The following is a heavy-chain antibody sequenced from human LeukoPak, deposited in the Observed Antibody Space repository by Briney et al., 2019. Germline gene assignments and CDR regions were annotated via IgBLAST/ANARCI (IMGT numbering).Heavy chain of an antibody. CDR1: GGSFSGYY. Sequence: PSETLSLTCAVYGGSFSGYYWSWIRQPPGKGLEWIGEINHSGSTNYNPSLKSRVTISVDTSKNQFSLKLSSVTAADTAVYYCARGPVAVVAFDIWGQGTMVTVSS. V-gene: IGHV4-34*01. CDR3: ARGPVAVVAFDI. J-gene: IGHJ3*02. D-gene: IGHD6-19*01. CDR2: INHSGST.